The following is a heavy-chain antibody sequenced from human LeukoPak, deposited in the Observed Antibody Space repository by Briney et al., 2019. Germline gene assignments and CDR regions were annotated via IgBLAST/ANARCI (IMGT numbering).Heavy chain of an antibody. J-gene: IGHJ4*02. D-gene: IGHD5-18*01. CDR1: GFTFSSYA. CDR3: AKPRDGNSYGSTLDC. Sequence: GGSLRLSCAASGFTFSSYAMHWVRQAPGKGLEWVAVISYDGSNKYYADSVKGRFTISRDNSKNTLYLQMNSLRAEDTAVYYCAKPRDGNSYGSTLDCWGQGTLVTVSS. V-gene: IGHV3-30-3*02. CDR2: ISYDGSNK.